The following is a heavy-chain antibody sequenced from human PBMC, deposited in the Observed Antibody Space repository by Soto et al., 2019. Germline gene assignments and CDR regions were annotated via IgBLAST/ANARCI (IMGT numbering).Heavy chain of an antibody. D-gene: IGHD2-2*01. J-gene: IGHJ6*02. V-gene: IGHV4-4*07. CDR3: ARMPNLNYYYYGMDV. CDR2: IYTSGST. Sequence: SETLSLTCTVSGGSISSSFWSWIRQPAGKGLEWIGRIYTSGSTNYNPSLKSRVTMSVDTSKNQFSLKLSSVTAADTAVYYCARMPNLNYYYYGMDVWGQGTTVTVSS. CDR1: GGSISSSF.